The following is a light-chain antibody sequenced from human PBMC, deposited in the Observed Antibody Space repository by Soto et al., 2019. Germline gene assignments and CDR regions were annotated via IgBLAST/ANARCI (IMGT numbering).Light chain of an antibody. CDR2: GAS. J-gene: IGKJ4*01. CDR3: QQYNNWPLLT. CDR1: QSVRSN. Sequence: EIVMTQSPATLSVSPGERATLSCRASQSVRSNLAWYQQKPGQAPRLLIYGASTRATGIPARFGGSGSGTEFTLTISSLQSEDFAVYYCQQYNNWPLLTFGGGTKVDIK. V-gene: IGKV3D-15*01.